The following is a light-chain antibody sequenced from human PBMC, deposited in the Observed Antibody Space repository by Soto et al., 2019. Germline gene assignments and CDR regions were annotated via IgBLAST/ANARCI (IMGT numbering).Light chain of an antibody. Sequence: QSVLTQPPSVSAAPGQKVTISCSGSSSNIGNNYVSWYQQLPGTAPKLLNYDNNKRPSGIPDRFSGSKSGTSATLGITGLQTGDEADYCCGTWDSSLSAVVFGGGTKLTVL. CDR1: SSNIGNNY. J-gene: IGLJ2*01. CDR2: DNN. CDR3: GTWDSSLSAVV. V-gene: IGLV1-51*01.